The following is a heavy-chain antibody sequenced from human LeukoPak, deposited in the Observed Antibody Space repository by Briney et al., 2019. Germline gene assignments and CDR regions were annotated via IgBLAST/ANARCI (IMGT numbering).Heavy chain of an antibody. CDR1: GFSFSTYG. V-gene: IGHV3-33*01. J-gene: IGHJ3*01. D-gene: IGHD7-27*01. Sequence: PGGSLRLSCGASGFSFSTYGMHWVRQAPGKGLEWVAVIWSDGNNKYYAESVVGRFTISRDNSNNTLSLQMDSLRAEDTAVYYCAREKRAGTGGSMATFDLWGQGTLVTVSS. CDR2: IWSDGNNK. CDR3: AREKRAGTGGSMATFDL.